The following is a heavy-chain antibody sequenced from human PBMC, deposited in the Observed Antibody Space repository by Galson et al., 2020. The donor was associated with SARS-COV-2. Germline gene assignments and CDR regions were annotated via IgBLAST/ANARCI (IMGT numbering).Heavy chain of an antibody. D-gene: IGHD2-8*01. V-gene: IGHV3-49*03. CDR2: IRSRTYDGTT. CDR1: GFTFGDFA. J-gene: IGHJ6*03. Sequence: GGSLRLSCTVAGFTFGDFAMSWFRQAPGKGLEWVGFIRSRTYDGTTEYAASVKDRFTISRDDSKNVAYLKMNSLITEDTAVYYCARGCFPYYYYMDVWGKGTTVIVS. CDR3: ARGCFPYYYYMDV.